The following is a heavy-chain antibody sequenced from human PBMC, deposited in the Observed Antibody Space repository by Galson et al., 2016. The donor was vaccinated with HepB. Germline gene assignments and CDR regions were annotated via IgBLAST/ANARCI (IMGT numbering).Heavy chain of an antibody. D-gene: IGHD5-12*01. CDR3: ARGQLYSEVGWFDP. CDR1: GFTFSNYS. CDR2: ISITGTYI. J-gene: IGHJ5*02. V-gene: IGHV3-21*01. Sequence: SLRLSCAASGFTFSNYSMIWVRQAPGKGLEWVASISITGTYINYADSVRGRFTISRDNAKNSLHLQMNSLRAEDTAVYFCARGQLYSEVGWFDPWGQGTLVTVSS.